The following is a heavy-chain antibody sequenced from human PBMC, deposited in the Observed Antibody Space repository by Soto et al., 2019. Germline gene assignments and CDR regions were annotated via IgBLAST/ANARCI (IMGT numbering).Heavy chain of an antibody. CDR1: GYTFTSYY. J-gene: IGHJ6*02. CDR3: ARDQVRGYCSSTSCYGDYYYGMDV. Sequence: QVQLVQSGAEVKKPGASVKVSCKASGYTFTSYYMHWVRQAPGQGLEWMGIINPSGGSTSYAQKFQGRVTMTRDTSTSRVYMELSSLRSEDTAVYYCARDQVRGYCSSTSCYGDYYYGMDVWGQGTTVTVSS. V-gene: IGHV1-46*01. D-gene: IGHD2-2*01. CDR2: INPSGGST.